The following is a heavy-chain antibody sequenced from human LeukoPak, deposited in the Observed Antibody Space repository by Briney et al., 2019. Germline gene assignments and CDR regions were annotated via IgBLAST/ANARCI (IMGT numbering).Heavy chain of an antibody. D-gene: IGHD2/OR15-2a*01. CDR1: GGSISSDTYY. CDR3: ARDRFGTTYYYYYMDV. J-gene: IGHJ6*03. Sequence: PSETLSLTCTVSGGSISSDTYYWGWIRQSPGKGLEWIGSIYYSGSTYYNPSLKSRVTISVDTSKNQFSLKLSSVTAADTAVYYCARDRFGTTYYYYYMDVWGKGTTVTISS. V-gene: IGHV4-39*07. CDR2: IYYSGST.